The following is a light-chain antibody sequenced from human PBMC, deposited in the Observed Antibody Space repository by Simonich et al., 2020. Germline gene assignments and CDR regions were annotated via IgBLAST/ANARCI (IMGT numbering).Light chain of an antibody. Sequence: DIVMTQSPLSLPVTPGEPASISCRSSQSLLHRNGYNYLDWYLQKPGQSPQLLIYLGSNRASGGPDRFSGSGSGTDFTLKISRVEAEDVGVYYCMQALQTPITFGQGTRLEIK. CDR3: MQALQTPIT. J-gene: IGKJ5*01. CDR1: QSLLHRNGYNY. V-gene: IGKV2-28*01. CDR2: LGS.